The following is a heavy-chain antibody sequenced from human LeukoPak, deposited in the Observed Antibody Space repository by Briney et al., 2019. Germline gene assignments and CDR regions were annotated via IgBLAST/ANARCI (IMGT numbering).Heavy chain of an antibody. Sequence: ASVKVSCKASGYTFTSYCISWVRQAPGQGLEWMGWISAYNGNTNYAQKLQGRVTMTTDTSTSTAYMELRSLRSDDTAVYYCARDTLADIVATIPFDYWGQGTLVTVSS. CDR3: ARDTLADIVATIPFDY. CDR1: GYTFTSYC. V-gene: IGHV1-18*01. J-gene: IGHJ4*02. CDR2: ISAYNGNT. D-gene: IGHD5-12*01.